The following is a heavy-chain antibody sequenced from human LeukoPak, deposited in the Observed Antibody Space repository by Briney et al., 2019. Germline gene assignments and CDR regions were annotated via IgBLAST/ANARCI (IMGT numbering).Heavy chain of an antibody. Sequence: GGSLRLSCAASKFTFSTYAMHWVRQAPGKGLEWVAFIRNDGSNQYYADAVKGRFTISRDNSKNTLYLQMDSLRAEDTAIYYCANEYSKGDVWGQGTTVTVSS. J-gene: IGHJ3*01. CDR1: KFTFSTYA. V-gene: IGHV3-30*02. CDR2: IRNDGSNQ. D-gene: IGHD4-11*01. CDR3: ANEYSKGDV.